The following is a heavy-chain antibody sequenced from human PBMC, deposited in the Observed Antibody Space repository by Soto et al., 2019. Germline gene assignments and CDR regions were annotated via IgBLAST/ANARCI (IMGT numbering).Heavy chain of an antibody. Sequence: PSETLSLTCTVAGVSVSSGVYCWTWIRQHPGKGLEWIGYIYNSGSTFYNPSLKSRVTISADTSKNQFSLKLSSVTAADTAVYFCVRDDDTTMATWGQGTLVTVSS. V-gene: IGHV4-31*03. CDR3: VRDDDTTMAT. CDR2: IYNSGST. CDR1: GVSVSSGVYC. D-gene: IGHD5-18*01. J-gene: IGHJ5*02.